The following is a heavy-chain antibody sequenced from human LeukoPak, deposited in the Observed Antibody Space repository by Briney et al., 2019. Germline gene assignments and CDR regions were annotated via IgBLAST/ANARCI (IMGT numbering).Heavy chain of an antibody. D-gene: IGHD1-1*01. J-gene: IGHJ4*02. CDR1: GFTFSDSA. CDR2: ISASGVST. V-gene: IGHV3-23*01. CDR3: GRDIQLSY. Sequence: PGGSLRLSCAASGFTFSDSAMTWVRQAPGKGLEWVSLISASGVSTYYADSVKGRFTISRDNSNTTLYLQMGSLRAGDTAVYFCGRDIQLSYLGQGTRVTVSS.